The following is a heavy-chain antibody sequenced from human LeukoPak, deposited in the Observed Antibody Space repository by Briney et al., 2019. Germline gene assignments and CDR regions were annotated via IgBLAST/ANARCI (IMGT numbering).Heavy chain of an antibody. CDR3: ARGDVDPYVFDI. J-gene: IGHJ3*02. CDR2: INHSGST. V-gene: IGHV4-34*01. CDR1: GGSFSRYY. D-gene: IGHD3-10*02. Sequence: PSETLSLTCAVYGGSFSRYYGNWIRHPPGKGLEWIGEINHSGSTNYNPSLKSRVTISVDTSKNQFSLKVNSVIAADTAVYYCARGDVDPYVFDIWGQGTMVTVSS.